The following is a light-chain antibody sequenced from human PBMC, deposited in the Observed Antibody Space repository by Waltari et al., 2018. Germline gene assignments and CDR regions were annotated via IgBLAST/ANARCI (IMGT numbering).Light chain of an antibody. CDR3: AAWDDSLKVV. J-gene: IGLJ2*01. Sequence: QSVLTQPPSASGTPGQRITISCSGSRSNIGNNVVHWYQQVPGSAPRLLIYNNNQRPSGVLDRFSGSKSGTSASLAISGLQSEDEADFYCAAWDDSLKVVFGGGTKLTVL. CDR1: RSNIGNNV. V-gene: IGLV1-44*01. CDR2: NNN.